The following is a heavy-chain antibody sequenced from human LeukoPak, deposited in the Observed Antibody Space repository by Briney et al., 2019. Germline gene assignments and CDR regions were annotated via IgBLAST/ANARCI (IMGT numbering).Heavy chain of an antibody. CDR3: ARGGDGYYDILTGFGYYFDY. V-gene: IGHV6-1*01. Sequence: PSQTLSLTCAISGDSVSSNSAAWNWIRQSPPRGLEWLGRTYYRSKWYNDYAVSVKSRITINPDTSKNQFSLQLNSVTPEDTAVYYCARGGDGYYDILTGFGYYFDYWGQGTLVTVSS. J-gene: IGHJ4*02. CDR2: TYYRSKWYN. D-gene: IGHD3-9*01. CDR1: GDSVSSNSAA.